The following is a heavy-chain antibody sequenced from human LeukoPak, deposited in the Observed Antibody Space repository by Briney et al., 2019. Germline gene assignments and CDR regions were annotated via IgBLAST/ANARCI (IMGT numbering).Heavy chain of an antibody. CDR1: GGSISSSSYY. Sequence: SETLSLTCTVSGGSISSSSYYWGWIRQPPGKGLEWIGSIYYTGSTYYNPSLKSRVTISADTSKNQFSLKLSSVTAADTAVYYCARLHYGGNYGYYYYYMDVWGKGTTVTISS. CDR3: ARLHYGGNYGYYYYYMDV. V-gene: IGHV4-39*01. D-gene: IGHD4-23*01. J-gene: IGHJ6*03. CDR2: IYYTGST.